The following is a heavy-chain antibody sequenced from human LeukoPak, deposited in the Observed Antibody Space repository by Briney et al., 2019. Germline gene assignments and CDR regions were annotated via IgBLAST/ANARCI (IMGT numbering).Heavy chain of an antibody. CDR3: ARVKDPGGYYYYYYMDV. J-gene: IGHJ6*03. CDR2: INHSGGT. D-gene: IGHD3-16*01. Sequence: PSETLSLTCAVYGGSFSGYYWSWIRQPPGKGLEWIGEINHSGGTKYNPSLKSRVTISVDTSKNQSSLKLSSVTAADTAMYYCARVKDPGGYYYYYYMDVWGKGTTVTVSS. V-gene: IGHV4-34*01. CDR1: GGSFSGYY.